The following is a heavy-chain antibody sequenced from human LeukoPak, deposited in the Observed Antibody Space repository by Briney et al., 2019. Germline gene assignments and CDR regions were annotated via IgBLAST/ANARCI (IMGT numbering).Heavy chain of an antibody. CDR1: GFIFSSYA. Sequence: GGSLRLSCAASGFIFSSYAMSWVRQAPGKGLEWVSTISGSGGSTYYVDSVKGRFTISRDNSKNTLYLQMNSLRAEDTAVYYCAKGSGKYYYDSSGYYYLTFDYWGQGTLVTVSS. CDR3: AKGSGKYYYDSSGYYYLTFDY. CDR2: ISGSGGST. D-gene: IGHD3-22*01. J-gene: IGHJ4*02. V-gene: IGHV3-23*01.